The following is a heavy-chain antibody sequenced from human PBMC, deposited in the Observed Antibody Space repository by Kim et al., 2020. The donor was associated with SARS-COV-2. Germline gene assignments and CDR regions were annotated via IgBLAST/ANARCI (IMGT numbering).Heavy chain of an antibody. CDR2: ISGSGGST. CDR3: AKLTVPSSSWYLPGRKDFDY. D-gene: IGHD6-13*01. J-gene: IGHJ4*02. Sequence: GGSLRLSCAASGFTFSSYAMSWVRQAPGKGLEWDSAISGSGGSTYYADSVKGRFTISRDNSKNTLYLQMNSLRAEDTAVYYCAKLTVPSSSWYLPGRKDFDYWGQGTLVTVSS. V-gene: IGHV3-23*01. CDR1: GFTFSSYA.